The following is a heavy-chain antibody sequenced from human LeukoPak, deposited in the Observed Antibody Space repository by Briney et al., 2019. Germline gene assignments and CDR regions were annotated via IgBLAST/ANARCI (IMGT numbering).Heavy chain of an antibody. CDR3: ASSVGYNKAGYYYYLDF. J-gene: IGHJ6*03. Sequence: ASVKVSCKASGYTLTGSYMHWGRQAPGQGLEWMGWINPNTGGTNYAQKFQGRVTLTWDTSISTAYMELRSLRADDTAVFYCASSVGYNKAGYYYYLDFWGKGTTVTVSS. CDR1: GYTLTGSY. CDR2: INPNTGGT. D-gene: IGHD5-24*01. V-gene: IGHV1-2*02.